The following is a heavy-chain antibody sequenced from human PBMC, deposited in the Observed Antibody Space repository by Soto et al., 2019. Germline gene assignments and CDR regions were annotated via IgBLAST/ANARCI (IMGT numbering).Heavy chain of an antibody. V-gene: IGHV3-33*01. J-gene: IGHJ6*01. CDR3: AIFLEMAVAGDYYHQVMEV. D-gene: IGHD6-19*01. CDR2: IWYDGSNK. CDR1: GFTFSSHG. Sequence: VGSLRLPCAASGFTFSSHGMHWVLQAPSKGLEWVAVIWYDGSNKYYADSVKGRFTISRDNSKNTLYLQMNSLRAEDTAVYYCAIFLEMAVAGDYYHQVMEVLVKGNSVT.